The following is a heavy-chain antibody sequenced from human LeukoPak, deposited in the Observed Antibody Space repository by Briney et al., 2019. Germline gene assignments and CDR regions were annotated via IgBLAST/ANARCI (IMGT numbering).Heavy chain of an antibody. V-gene: IGHV4-59*06. CDR3: ARGASYGFHYFDY. Sequence: SETLSLTCTVSGGSISSFYWSWIRQHPGKGLEWIGYIYYSGSTYYNPSLKSRVTISVDTSKNQFSLKLSSVTAADTAVYYCARGASYGFHYFDYWGQGTLVTVSS. CDR1: GGSISSFY. D-gene: IGHD5-18*01. CDR2: IYYSGST. J-gene: IGHJ4*02.